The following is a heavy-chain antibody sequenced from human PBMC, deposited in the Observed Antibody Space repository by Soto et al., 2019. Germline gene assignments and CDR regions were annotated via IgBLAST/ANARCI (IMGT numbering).Heavy chain of an antibody. Sequence: QVQLVQSGAEVKKPGSSVKVSCKASGGTFSSYTISWVRQAPGQGLEWMGRIIPMFGRANYAQKFQGRVTITADTSTRTAYMELSSLRFEDTAVYYCARVGDQAYNWFDPWGQGTLVTVSS. V-gene: IGHV1-69*08. CDR2: IIPMFGRA. CDR1: GGTFSSYT. J-gene: IGHJ5*02. D-gene: IGHD2-2*01. CDR3: ARVGDQAYNWFDP.